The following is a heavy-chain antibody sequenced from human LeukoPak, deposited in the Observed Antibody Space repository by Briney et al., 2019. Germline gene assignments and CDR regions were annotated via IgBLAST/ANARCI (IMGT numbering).Heavy chain of an antibody. J-gene: IGHJ4*02. V-gene: IGHV3-33*01. CDR1: GFTFSSYG. D-gene: IGHD6-13*01. CDR3: VRRQQLVLVY. Sequence: PGGSLRLSCAASGFTFSSYGMHWVRQAPGKGLEWAAVIWYDGSNKYYADSVKGRFTISRDNSKNTLYLQMNSLRAEDTAVYYCVRRQQLVLVYWGQGTLVTVSS. CDR2: IWYDGSNK.